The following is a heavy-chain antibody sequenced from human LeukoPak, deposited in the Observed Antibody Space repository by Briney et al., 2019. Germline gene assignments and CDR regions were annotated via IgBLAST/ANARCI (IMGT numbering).Heavy chain of an antibody. J-gene: IGHJ4*02. CDR2: ISSSSSYI. Sequence: GGSLRLSCAASGFSFSSYSMNWVRLAPGKGLEWVSPISSSSSYIYYADSVQGRFTISRDNAKNSLYLQMNSLRAEDTAVYYCARAGSGRAPFGYWGQGTLVTVSS. D-gene: IGHD2-15*01. V-gene: IGHV3-21*01. CDR3: ARAGSGRAPFGY. CDR1: GFSFSSYS.